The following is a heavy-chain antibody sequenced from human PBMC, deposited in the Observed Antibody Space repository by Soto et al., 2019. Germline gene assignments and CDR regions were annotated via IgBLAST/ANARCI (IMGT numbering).Heavy chain of an antibody. J-gene: IGHJ6*02. D-gene: IGHD6-6*01. CDR3: ARVPMAARPDCYYDYGMDV. V-gene: IGHV4-59*01. CDR2: IYYSGST. CDR1: GGSISSYY. Sequence: QVQLQESGPGLVKPSETLSLTCTVSGGSISSYYWSWIRQPPGKGLEWIGYIYYSGSTNYNPSLTGRAPRSVVTSGNQCSLKLSSVTAADTAVYYGARVPMAARPDCYYDYGMDVWGQGTTFIVSS.